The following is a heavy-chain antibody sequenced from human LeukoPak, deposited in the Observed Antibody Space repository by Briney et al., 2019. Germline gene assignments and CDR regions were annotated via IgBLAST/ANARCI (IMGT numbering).Heavy chain of an antibody. CDR2: INSDGGNI. CDR1: GFTFASYW. J-gene: IGHJ4*02. CDR3: ARGGEVVAAPRPFDY. D-gene: IGHD2-15*01. Sequence: GGSLRLSCEGSGFTFASYWMHWVRQAPGKGLMWVSRINSDGGNIAYADSVKGRFTISRDNAQNTLDLQMNSLRAEDTAIYFCARGGEVVAAPRPFDYWGQGSLVTVSS. V-gene: IGHV3-74*01.